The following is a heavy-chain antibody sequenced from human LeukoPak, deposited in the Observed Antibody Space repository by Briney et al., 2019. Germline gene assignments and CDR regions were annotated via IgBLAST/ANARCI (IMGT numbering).Heavy chain of an antibody. CDR2: IYYSGST. V-gene: IGHV4-30-4*08. D-gene: IGHD4-11*01. CDR1: GGSISSGDYY. CDR3: ARGEVTTYYIDY. J-gene: IGHJ4*02. Sequence: PSQTLSLTCTVSGGSISSGDYYWSWIRQPPGKGLEWIGYIYYSGSTYYNPSLKSRVTISVDTSKNLFSLKLSSVTAADTAVYYCARGEVTTYYIDYWGQGTLVTVSS.